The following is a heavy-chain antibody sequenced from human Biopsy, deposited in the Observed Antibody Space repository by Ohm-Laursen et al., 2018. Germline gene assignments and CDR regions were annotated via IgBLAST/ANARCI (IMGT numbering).Heavy chain of an antibody. CDR2: ISRSTSHF. CDR3: ARGRTHLLPDHDWFDP. D-gene: IGHD1-14*01. CDR1: GFSLRNYT. J-gene: IGHJ5*02. Sequence: SLRLSCTAFGFSLRNYTINWVRQAPGKGLEWVSSISRSTSHFLYAEALKGRFTSSRDNAKNSVYLQMSSLRAEDTGVYYCARGRTHLLPDHDWFDPWGQGTLVTVS. V-gene: IGHV3-21*06.